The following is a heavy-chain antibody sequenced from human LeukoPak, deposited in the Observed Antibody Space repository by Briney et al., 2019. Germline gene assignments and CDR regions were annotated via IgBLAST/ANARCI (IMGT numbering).Heavy chain of an antibody. V-gene: IGHV3-30-3*01. CDR3: AKDLEQLVRYYYYYMDV. CDR2: ISYDGSNK. D-gene: IGHD6-13*01. Sequence: PGGSLRLSCAASGFTFSSYAMHWVRQAPGKGLEWVAVISYDGSNKYYADSVKGRFTISRDNSKNTLYLQMNSLRAEDTAVYYCAKDLEQLVRYYYYYMDVWGKGTTVTVSS. CDR1: GFTFSSYA. J-gene: IGHJ6*03.